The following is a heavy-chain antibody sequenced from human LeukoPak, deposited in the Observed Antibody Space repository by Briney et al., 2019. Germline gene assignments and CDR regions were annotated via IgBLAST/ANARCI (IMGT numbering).Heavy chain of an antibody. V-gene: IGHV3-48*01. CDR1: GFPLSSYS. CDR3: VRVKGSSLYN. CDR2: ISSSGSAI. Sequence: GGSLRLSCAASGFPLSSYSINWVRQAPGKGLEWVSYISSSGSAIYYLDSVKGRFTVSTDKAKNSLFLQLNSPRGEDPAIYYCVRVKGSSLYNWGQGAPVTVSP. D-gene: IGHD1-26*01. J-gene: IGHJ1*01.